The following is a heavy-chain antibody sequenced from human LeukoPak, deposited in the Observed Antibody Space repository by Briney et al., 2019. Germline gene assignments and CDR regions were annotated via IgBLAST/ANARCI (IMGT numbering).Heavy chain of an antibody. D-gene: IGHD6-19*01. CDR3: ARHSLYSSYFDY. Sequence: SETPSLTCTVSGGSISSYYWSWIRQPPGKGLEWIGYIYYSGSTNYNPSLKSRVTISVDTSKNQFSLKLSSVTAADTAVYYCARHSLYSSYFDYWGQGTLVTVSS. J-gene: IGHJ4*02. V-gene: IGHV4-59*08. CDR2: IYYSGST. CDR1: GGSISSYY.